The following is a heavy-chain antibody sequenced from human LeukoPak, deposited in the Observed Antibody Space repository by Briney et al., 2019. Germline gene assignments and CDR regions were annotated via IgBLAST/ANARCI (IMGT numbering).Heavy chain of an antibody. D-gene: IGHD6-13*01. CDR3: ARSYSSSWTFYYGMDV. J-gene: IGHJ6*02. CDR1: GGSISSSSYY. Sequence: SETLSLTCTVSGGSISSSSYYWGWIRQPPGKGLEWIGSIYHSGSTNYNPSLKSRVTISVDTSKNQFSLKLSSVTAADTAVYYCARSYSSSWTFYYGMDVWGQGTTVTVSS. CDR2: IYHSGST. V-gene: IGHV4-39*07.